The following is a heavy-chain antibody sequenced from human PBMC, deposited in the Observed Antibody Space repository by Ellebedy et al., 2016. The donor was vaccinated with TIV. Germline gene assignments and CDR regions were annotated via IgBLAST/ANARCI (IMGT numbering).Heavy chain of an antibody. J-gene: IGHJ4*02. CDR1: GFTFSRFG. D-gene: IGHD3-10*01. CDR3: ARDSGRRRSWDNAY. CDR2: ISHDGSVK. V-gene: IGHV3-30*03. Sequence: PGGSLRLSCAASGFTFSRFGMQWVRQAPGKGLEWVAVISHDGSVKHYADSVKGRFTISRDNSRNTVYLQMNNLRAEDTAVYYCARDSGRRRSWDNAYWGQGTLVTVSS.